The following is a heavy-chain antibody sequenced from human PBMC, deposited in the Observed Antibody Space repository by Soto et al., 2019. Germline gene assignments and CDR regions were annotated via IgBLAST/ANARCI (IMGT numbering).Heavy chain of an antibody. Sequence: SVKVSCKASGFTFTNSAIQWVRQARGQRLEWIGWLVVGSGNTNYAQKFQERVTITRDMSTSTAYMELSSLRSEDTAAYYCAAGYSSGWYGRYVDWGQGTLVTVSS. CDR2: LVVGSGNT. D-gene: IGHD6-19*01. J-gene: IGHJ4*02. CDR1: GFTFTNSA. CDR3: AAGYSSGWYGRYVD. V-gene: IGHV1-58*02.